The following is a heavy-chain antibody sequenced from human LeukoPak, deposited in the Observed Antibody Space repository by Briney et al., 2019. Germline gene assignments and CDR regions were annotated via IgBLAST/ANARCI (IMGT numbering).Heavy chain of an antibody. J-gene: IGHJ4*02. CDR2: IYPGDSDT. V-gene: IGHV5-51*01. CDR3: ARREYAVAGNEPVEY. D-gene: IGHD6-19*01. Sequence: KVSCKASGYTFTSYDIHWVRQATGQGLEWMGIIYPGDSDTRYSPSFQGQVTISADKSISTAYLQWSSLKASDTAMYYCARREYAVAGNEPVEYWGQGTLVTVSS. CDR1: GYTFTSYD.